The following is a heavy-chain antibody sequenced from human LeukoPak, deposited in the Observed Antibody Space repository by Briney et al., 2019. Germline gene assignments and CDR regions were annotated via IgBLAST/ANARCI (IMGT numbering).Heavy chain of an antibody. D-gene: IGHD1-26*01. Sequence: PSETLSLTCAVYGGSFSGYYWSWIRQPPGKGLEWIGEINHSGSTNYNPSLKSRVTISVDTSKNQFSLKLSSVTAADTAVYYCASQWELLGLDAFDIWGQGTMVTVSS. CDR3: ASQWELLGLDAFDI. CDR2: INHSGST. V-gene: IGHV4-34*01. CDR1: GGSFSGYY. J-gene: IGHJ3*02.